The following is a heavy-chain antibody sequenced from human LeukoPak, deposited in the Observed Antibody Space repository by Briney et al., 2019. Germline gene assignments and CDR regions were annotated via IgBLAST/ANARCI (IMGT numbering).Heavy chain of an antibody. D-gene: IGHD6-13*01. CDR2: IYYSGST. CDR3: ARDQGNSSWYFPMGI. Sequence: SETLSLTCTVSGGSISSYYWSWIRQPPGKGLEWIGYIYYSGSTNYNPSLKSRVTISVDKSKNQFSLKLSSVTAADTAVYYCARDQGNSSWYFPMGIWGQGTMVTVSS. J-gene: IGHJ3*02. CDR1: GGSISSYY. V-gene: IGHV4-59*12.